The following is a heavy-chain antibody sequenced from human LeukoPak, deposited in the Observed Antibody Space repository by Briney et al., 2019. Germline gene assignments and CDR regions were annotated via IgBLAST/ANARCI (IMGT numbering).Heavy chain of an antibody. CDR1: VGTFSSYA. V-gene: IGHV1-69*13. D-gene: IGHD6-19*01. CDR2: IIPIFGTA. Sequence: AASVKVSCKASVGTFSSYAISWVRQAPGQGLEWMGGIIPIFGTANYAQKFQGRVTITADESTSTAYMELSSLRSEDTAVYYCARDLAVAGIRWFDPWGQGTLVTVSS. J-gene: IGHJ5*02. CDR3: ARDLAVAGIRWFDP.